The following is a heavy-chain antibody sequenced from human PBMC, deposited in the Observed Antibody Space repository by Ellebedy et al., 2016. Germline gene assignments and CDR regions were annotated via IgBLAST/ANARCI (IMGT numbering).Heavy chain of an antibody. D-gene: IGHD2-15*01. J-gene: IGHJ5*02. Sequence: GGSLRLXXAASGFTFSSYAMSWVRQAPGKGLEWVSAISGSGGSTYYADSVKGRFTISRDNSKNTLYLQMNSLRAEDTAVYYCAKDPRPGVVVVAALSWFDPWGQGTLVTVSS. V-gene: IGHV3-23*01. CDR2: ISGSGGST. CDR1: GFTFSSYA. CDR3: AKDPRPGVVVVAALSWFDP.